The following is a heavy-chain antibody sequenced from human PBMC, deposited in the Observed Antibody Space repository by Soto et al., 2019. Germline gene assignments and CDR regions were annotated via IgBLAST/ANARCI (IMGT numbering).Heavy chain of an antibody. Sequence: SETLSLTCTVSGGSISSSSYYWGWIRQPPGKGLEWIGSIYYSGSTYYNPSLKSRVPISVETSKNQFSLRLSSVTAADTAVYYCARHEPAGVLPAAMDVWGKGTTVTVSS. D-gene: IGHD2-2*01. J-gene: IGHJ6*04. CDR3: ARHEPAGVLPAAMDV. CDR1: GGSISSSSYY. V-gene: IGHV4-39*01. CDR2: IYYSGST.